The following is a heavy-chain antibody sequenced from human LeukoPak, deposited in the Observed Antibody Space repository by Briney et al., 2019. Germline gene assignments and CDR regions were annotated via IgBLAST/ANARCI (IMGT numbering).Heavy chain of an antibody. V-gene: IGHV3-23*01. Sequence: PGGSLRLSCAASGFSFSSHGMSWVRQAPGKGLEWASGIIGGAGSTYYAVSVRGRFTISGDNSKNTLYLQMNSLRADDTAVYYCAHGTMYQLDSWGQGTLVTVSS. CDR3: AHGTMYQLDS. CDR2: IIGGAGST. D-gene: IGHD2-2*01. J-gene: IGHJ4*02. CDR1: GFSFSSHG.